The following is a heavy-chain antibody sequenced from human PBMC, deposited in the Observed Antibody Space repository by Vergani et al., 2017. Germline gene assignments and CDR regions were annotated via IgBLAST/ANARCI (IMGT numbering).Heavy chain of an antibody. D-gene: IGHD3-9*01. J-gene: IGHJ3*02. CDR3: ARGRLRYFDWLSKPDAFDI. V-gene: IGHV4-34*01. CDR2: INHSGST. CDR1: GGSFSGYY. Sequence: QVQLQQWGAGLLKPSETLSLTCAVYGGSFSGYYWSWNRQPPGKGVEWIGEINHSGSTNYNPSLKSRVTISVDTSKNQFSLKLSSVTAADTAVYYCARGRLRYFDWLSKPDAFDIWGQGTMVTVSS.